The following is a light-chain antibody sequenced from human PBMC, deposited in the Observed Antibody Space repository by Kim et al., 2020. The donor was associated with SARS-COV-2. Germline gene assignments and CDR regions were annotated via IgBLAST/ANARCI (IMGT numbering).Light chain of an antibody. V-gene: IGKV1-6*01. CDR3: LQDYNCPSIT. CDR1: QGIRND. Sequence: AIQMTQSPSSLSASVGDRVTITCRASQGIRNDLGWYQQKPGKAPKLLIYAASSLQSGVPSRFSGSGSGTDFTLTISSLQPEDFATYYCLQDYNCPSITFGQGTRLEIK. J-gene: IGKJ5*01. CDR2: AAS.